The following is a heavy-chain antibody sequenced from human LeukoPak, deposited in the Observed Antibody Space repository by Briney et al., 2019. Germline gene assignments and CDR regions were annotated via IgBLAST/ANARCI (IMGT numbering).Heavy chain of an antibody. J-gene: IGHJ6*02. CDR3: ARDRSSGYYYYYGMDV. V-gene: IGHV3-21*01. D-gene: IGHD6-6*01. CDR1: GFTFSSYS. Sequence: PGGSLRLSCAASGFTFSSYSMNWVRQAPGKGLEWVSSISSSSYIYYADSVKGRFTISRDNSKNTLYLQMNSLRAEDTAVYYCARDRSSGYYYYYGMDVWGQGTTVTVSS. CDR2: ISSSSYI.